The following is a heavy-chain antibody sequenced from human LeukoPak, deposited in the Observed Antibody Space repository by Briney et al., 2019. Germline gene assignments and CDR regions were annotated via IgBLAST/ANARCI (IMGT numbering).Heavy chain of an antibody. V-gene: IGHV4-59*01. Sequence: SETLSLTCTVSGGSISSYYWSWIRQPPGKGLEWIGYIYYSGSTNYNPSLKSRVTISVDTSKNQFSLKLSSVTAADTAVYYCARVGYYGSGRILDAFDIWGQGTMVTVSS. CDR3: ARVGYYGSGRILDAFDI. CDR1: GGSISSYY. CDR2: IYYSGST. J-gene: IGHJ3*02. D-gene: IGHD3-10*01.